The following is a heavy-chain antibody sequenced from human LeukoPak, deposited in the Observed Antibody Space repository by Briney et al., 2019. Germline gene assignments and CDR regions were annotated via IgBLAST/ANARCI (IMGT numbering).Heavy chain of an antibody. J-gene: IGHJ4*02. D-gene: IGHD2-2*01. CDR2: INSDGSST. CDR3: ARGGGVGTVDY. CDR1: GFTFSSYW. V-gene: IGHV3-74*01. Sequence: GGSLRLSCAASGFTFSSYWMHWVRQAPGKGLVWVSRINSDGSSTSYADSVKGRFTISRDNAKNSLYLQMNRLRADDTAVYYCARGGGVGTVDYWGQGALVTVSS.